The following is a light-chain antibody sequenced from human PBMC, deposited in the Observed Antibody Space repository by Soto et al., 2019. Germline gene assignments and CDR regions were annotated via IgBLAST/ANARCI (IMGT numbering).Light chain of an antibody. Sequence: EIVLTQSPGTLSLSQGERATLSCRASQSVSSSYLAWYQQKPGQAPRLLIYGASSRATGIPDRFSGSGSGTDFTLTISRLEHEDLSVYYCQQYGSSPQTFGQGTKVEIK. CDR1: QSVSSSY. CDR3: QQYGSSPQT. CDR2: GAS. J-gene: IGKJ1*01. V-gene: IGKV3-20*01.